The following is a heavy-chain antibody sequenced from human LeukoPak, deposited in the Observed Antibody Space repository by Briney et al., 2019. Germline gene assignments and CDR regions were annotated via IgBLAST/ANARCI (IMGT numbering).Heavy chain of an antibody. CDR2: ISYDGSNK. CDR1: GFTFSSYG. D-gene: IGHD3-10*01. J-gene: IGHJ6*02. V-gene: IGHV3-30*18. CDR3: AKELGMVRGVMAGMDV. Sequence: GGSLRLSCAASGFTFSSYGMHWVRQAPGKGLEWVAVISYDGSNKYYADSVKGRFTISRDNSKNTLYLQMNSLRAEDTAVYYCAKELGMVRGVMAGMDVWGQGTTVTVSS.